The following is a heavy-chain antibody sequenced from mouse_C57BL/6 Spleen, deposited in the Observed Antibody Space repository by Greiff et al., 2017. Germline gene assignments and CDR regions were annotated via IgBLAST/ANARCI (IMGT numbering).Heavy chain of an antibody. V-gene: IGHV7-3*01. Sequence: EVKLVESGGGLVQPGGSLSLSCAASGFAFTDYYMSWVRQPPGKALEWLGFIRNKANGYTTEYSASVKGRFTISRDNSQSILYLQMNALRAVACASDDCARYTCSNGSLDYWGQGTTLTVSS. J-gene: IGHJ2*01. CDR3: ARYTCSNGSLDY. D-gene: IGHD1-1*01. CDR2: IRNKANGYTT. CDR1: GFAFTDYY.